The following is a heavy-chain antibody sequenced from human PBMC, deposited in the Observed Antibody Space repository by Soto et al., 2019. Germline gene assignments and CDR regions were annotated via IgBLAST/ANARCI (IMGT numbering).Heavy chain of an antibody. CDR3: ARGHGAGTYYYYGMDV. Sequence: GGSLRLSXAASGFTFSSYAMHWVRQAPGKGLEWVAVISYDGSNKYYADSVKGRFTISRDNSKNTLYLQMNSLRAEDTAVYYCARGHGAGTYYYYGMDVWGQGTTVTVSS. D-gene: IGHD6-19*01. CDR2: ISYDGSNK. CDR1: GFTFSSYA. V-gene: IGHV3-30-3*01. J-gene: IGHJ6*02.